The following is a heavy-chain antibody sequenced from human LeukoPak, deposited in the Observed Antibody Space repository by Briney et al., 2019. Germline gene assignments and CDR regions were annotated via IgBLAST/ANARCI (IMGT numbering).Heavy chain of an antibody. D-gene: IGHD1-1*01. Sequence: GGSLRLSCAASGFTFSSYSMNWVRQAPGKGLEWLSYISSSSRTIYYADSVKGRFTISRDNANNSLYLQMNSLRAEDTAVYYCARDRLLEDRDYHYYYYMDVWGIGTTVTVSS. CDR1: GFTFSSYS. CDR3: ARDRLLEDRDYHYYYYMDV. J-gene: IGHJ6*03. V-gene: IGHV3-48*01. CDR2: ISSSSRTI.